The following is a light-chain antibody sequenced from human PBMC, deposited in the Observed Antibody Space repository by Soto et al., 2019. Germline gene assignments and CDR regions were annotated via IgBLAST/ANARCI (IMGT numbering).Light chain of an antibody. CDR2: GNS. V-gene: IGLV1-40*01. Sequence: QSVLTQPPSVSGAPGQRVTISCTGSSSNIGAGYDVHWYQQLPGTAPKLLIYGNSNRPSGVPDRFSGSKSGTSASLAITGLQAEDEAEYYGQSYDSSRSGWVFGGGTKLTVL. J-gene: IGLJ3*02. CDR1: SSNIGAGYD. CDR3: QSYDSSRSGWV.